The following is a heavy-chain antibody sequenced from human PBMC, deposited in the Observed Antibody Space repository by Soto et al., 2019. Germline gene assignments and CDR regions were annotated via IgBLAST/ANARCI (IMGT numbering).Heavy chain of an antibody. CDR2: ITTYSTTI. V-gene: IGHV3-48*02. CDR3: VRDHDYGFDY. Sequence: EVQLVESGGGLVQPGGSLRLSCAASGFTLSDYNMNWVRQAPGKGLEWVSYITTYSTTISYADSAKDRFTVARDEAKNSLYLQMNSLRDEDTAVYYCVRDHDYGFDYWGQGTMVTVSS. CDR1: GFTLSDYN. J-gene: IGHJ4*02. D-gene: IGHD3-10*01.